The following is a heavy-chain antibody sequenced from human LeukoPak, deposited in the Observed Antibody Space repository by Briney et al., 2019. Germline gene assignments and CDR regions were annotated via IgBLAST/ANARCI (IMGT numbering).Heavy chain of an antibody. CDR3: ARGSSWYQTNFDY. D-gene: IGHD6-13*01. J-gene: IGHJ4*02. V-gene: IGHV4-39*07. Sequence: PSETLSLTCTVSGGPISSSSYYWGWIRQPPGKGLEWIGSIYYSGSTYYNPSLKSRVTISVDTSKNQFSLKLSSVTAADTAVYYCARGSSWYQTNFDYWGQGTLVTVSS. CDR1: GGPISSSSYY. CDR2: IYYSGST.